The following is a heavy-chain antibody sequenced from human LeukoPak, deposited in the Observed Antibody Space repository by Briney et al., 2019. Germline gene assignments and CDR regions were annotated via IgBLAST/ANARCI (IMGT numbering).Heavy chain of an antibody. D-gene: IGHD2-2*01. V-gene: IGHV1-3*01. CDR2: INAGNGNT. CDR1: GYTFTSYA. CDR3: ARVRRYCSSTSCPDNWFDP. Sequence: ASVKVSCKASGYTFTSYAMHWVRQAPGQRLEWVGWINAGNGNTKYSQKFQGRVTITRDTSASTAYMELSSLRSEDTAVYYCARVRRYCSSTSCPDNWFDPWGQGTLVTVSS. J-gene: IGHJ5*02.